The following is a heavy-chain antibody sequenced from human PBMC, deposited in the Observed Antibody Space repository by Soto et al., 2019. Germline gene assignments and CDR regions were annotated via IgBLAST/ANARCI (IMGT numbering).Heavy chain of an antibody. J-gene: IGHJ4*02. Sequence: ASVKVSCKASGYTFTSYGISWVRQAPGQGLEWMGWINAYNGNTNYAQKLQGRVTMTTDTSTSTAYMELRSLRSDDTAVYYCARGVGDTAMDTRPPFDYWGQGTLVTVSS. CDR2: INAYNGNT. V-gene: IGHV1-18*01. CDR1: GYTFTSYG. CDR3: ARGVGDTAMDTRPPFDY. D-gene: IGHD5-18*01.